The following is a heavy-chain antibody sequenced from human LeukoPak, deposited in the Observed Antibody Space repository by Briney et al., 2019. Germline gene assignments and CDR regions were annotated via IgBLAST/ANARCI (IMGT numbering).Heavy chain of an antibody. CDR1: GGSISSSSYY. CDR2: IYYTGST. D-gene: IGHD6-6*01. Sequence: SETLSLTCTVSGGSISSSSYYWGWIRQPPGKGLEWIGSIYYTGSTYYNPSLKSRVTISVDTSKNQFSLKLSSVTAADTAVYYCACSSGDAGVDDAFDIWGQGTMVTVSS. CDR3: ACSSGDAGVDDAFDI. V-gene: IGHV4-39*07. J-gene: IGHJ3*02.